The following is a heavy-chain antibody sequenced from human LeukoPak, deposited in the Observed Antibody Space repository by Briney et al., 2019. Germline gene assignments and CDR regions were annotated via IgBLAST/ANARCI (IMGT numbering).Heavy chain of an antibody. Sequence: SETLSLTCTVSGGSISSSSYYWGWIRQPPGKGLEWIGSIYYSGSTYYNPSLKSRVTISVDTSKNQFSLKLSSVTAADTAVYYCARGKPGPDYWGQGTLVTVSS. V-gene: IGHV4-39*07. CDR2: IYYSGST. D-gene: IGHD1-14*01. CDR1: GGSISSSSYY. CDR3: ARGKPGPDY. J-gene: IGHJ4*02.